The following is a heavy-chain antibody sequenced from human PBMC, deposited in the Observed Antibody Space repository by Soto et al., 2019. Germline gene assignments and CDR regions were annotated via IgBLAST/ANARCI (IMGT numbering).Heavy chain of an antibody. V-gene: IGHV3-30*18. CDR1: GFTFDSHG. CDR3: AKDILPTTVTTCGS. J-gene: IGHJ5*02. CDR2: ISSDGNNK. Sequence: QVQLVESGGGAVQPGRSLRLSCAASGFTFDSHGMHWVRQGPGKGLEWVAVISSDGNNKYYADSVKGRFTISRDNFNNRLYLQMSSLRAEDTAVYYCAKDILPTTVTTCGSWGQGTRVTVSS. D-gene: IGHD4-17*01.